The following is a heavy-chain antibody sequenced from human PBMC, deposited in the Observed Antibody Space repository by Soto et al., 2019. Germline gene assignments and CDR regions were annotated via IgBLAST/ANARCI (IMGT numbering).Heavy chain of an antibody. V-gene: IGHV4-59*01. D-gene: IGHD1-26*01. CDR1: GDSIRSYY. CDR3: ARCFSGNYPSRPEEQYYFDS. Sequence: SETLSLTCTVSGDSIRSYYWSWIRQPPGKGLEWIGYIYYSGYTSYNPSLKSRVTISEDTSKNQCSLKLNSVTAADTAVYYCARCFSGNYPSRPEEQYYFDSWGQGTLVTVSS. J-gene: IGHJ4*02. CDR2: IYYSGYT.